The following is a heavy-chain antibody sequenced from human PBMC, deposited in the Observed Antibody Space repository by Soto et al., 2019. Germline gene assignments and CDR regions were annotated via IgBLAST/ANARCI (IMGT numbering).Heavy chain of an antibody. J-gene: IGHJ4*02. CDR3: ARAPYYYDSSGYYYRDY. CDR2: IIPILGIA. D-gene: IGHD3-22*01. CDR1: GYTFSRYG. V-gene: IGHV1-69*04. Sequence: SVKVSCKASGYTFSRYGISWVRQAPGQGLEWMGRIIPILGIANYAQKFQGRVTITADKSTSTAYMELSSLRSEDTAVYYCARAPYYYDSSGYYYRDYWGQGTLVTVSS.